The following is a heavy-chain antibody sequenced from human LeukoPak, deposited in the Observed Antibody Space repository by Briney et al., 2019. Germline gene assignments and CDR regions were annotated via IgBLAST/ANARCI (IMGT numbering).Heavy chain of an antibody. V-gene: IGHV3-30*04. CDR2: ISYDGSNK. J-gene: IGHJ4*02. D-gene: IGHD5-24*01. CDR1: GFTFSSYA. CDR3: ARVEMATRFDY. Sequence: GGSLRLSCAASGFTFSSYAMHWVRQAPGKGLEWVAVISYDGSNKYYADSVKGRFTISRDNSKNTLYLQMNSLRAEDTAVYYCARVEMATRFDYWGQGTLVTVSS.